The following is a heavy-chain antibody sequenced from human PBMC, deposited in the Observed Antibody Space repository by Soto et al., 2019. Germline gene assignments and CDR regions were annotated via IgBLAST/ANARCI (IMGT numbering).Heavy chain of an antibody. CDR1: GGTFSSYA. CDR3: ARDKWYSSSARGTFDY. J-gene: IGHJ4*02. D-gene: IGHD6-13*01. CDR2: IIPIFGTA. V-gene: IGHV1-69*13. Sequence: SVKVSCKASGGTFSSYAISWVRQAPGQGLEWMGGIIPIFGTANYAQKFQGRVTITADESTSTAYMELSSLRSEDTAVYYWARDKWYSSSARGTFDYWGQGTLVT.